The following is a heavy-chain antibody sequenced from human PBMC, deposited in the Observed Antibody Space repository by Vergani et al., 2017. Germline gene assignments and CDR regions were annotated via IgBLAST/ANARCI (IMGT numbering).Heavy chain of an antibody. D-gene: IGHD2-2*01. CDR3: ARVLRVVXPAAMRSYYYYIDV. Sequence: QVQLQQWGAGLLKPSETLCLTCAVYGGSFSGYYWSWIRQPPGKGLEWIGEINHSGNTNYNPSLKSRVTISVDTSKNQFSLKLSSVTAADTAVYYCARVLRVVXPAAMRSYYYYIDVWGKGTTVTVSS. CDR2: INHSGNT. CDR1: GGSFSGYY. J-gene: IGHJ6*03. V-gene: IGHV4-34*01.